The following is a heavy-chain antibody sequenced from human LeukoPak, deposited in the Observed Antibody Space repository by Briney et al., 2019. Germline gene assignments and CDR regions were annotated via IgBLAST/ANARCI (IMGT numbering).Heavy chain of an antibody. Sequence: PGGSLRLSCAASGFTFSSYWMHWVRQAPGKGLVWVSRINSDGSSTSYADSVKGRFTISRDNAKKTLYLQMNSLRAEDTAVYYCARDDAGYSYDPRGWFDPWGQGTLVTVSS. D-gene: IGHD5-18*01. V-gene: IGHV3-74*01. CDR1: GFTFSSYW. CDR2: INSDGSST. CDR3: ARDDAGYSYDPRGWFDP. J-gene: IGHJ5*02.